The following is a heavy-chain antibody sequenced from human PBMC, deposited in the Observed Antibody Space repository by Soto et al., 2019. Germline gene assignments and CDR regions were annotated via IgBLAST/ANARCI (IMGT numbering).Heavy chain of an antibody. D-gene: IGHD3-3*01. J-gene: IGHJ6*02. CDR1: GYTFTSYA. CDR3: ARELSETQGYYYYGMEV. CDR2: INGGNGNT. Sequence: ASVKVSCKASGYTFTSYAMHWVRQAPGQRLEWMGWINGGNGNTKYSQKFQGRVTITRDTSASTAYMELSSLRSEDTAVYYCARELSETQGYYYYGMEVWGQGTTVTVSS. V-gene: IGHV1-3*01.